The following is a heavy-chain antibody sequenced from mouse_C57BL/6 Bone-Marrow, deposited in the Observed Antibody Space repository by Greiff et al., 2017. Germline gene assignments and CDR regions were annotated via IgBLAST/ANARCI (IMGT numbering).Heavy chain of an antibody. D-gene: IGHD2-4*01. CDR1: GYAFSSSW. CDR3: ARVTLYYDYDGFAY. V-gene: IGHV1-82*01. J-gene: IGHJ3*01. Sequence: QVQLQQSGPELVKPGASVKISCKASGYAFSSSWMNWVKQRPGKGLEWIGRIYPGDGDTNYNGKFKGKATLTADKSSSTAYMQLSSLTSEDSAVYFCARVTLYYDYDGFAYWGQGTLVTVSA. CDR2: IYPGDGDT.